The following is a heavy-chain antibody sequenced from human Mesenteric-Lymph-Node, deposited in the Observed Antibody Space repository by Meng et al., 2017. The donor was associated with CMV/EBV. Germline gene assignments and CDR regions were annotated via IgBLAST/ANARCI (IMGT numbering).Heavy chain of an antibody. CDR3: ARGPLYGSDTSCAEY. Sequence: YGESFSDYCWSWFRQPPGKGLEWIGEITHSGSTSYYPSLKNRVTISVDTSKNQFSLKVNSVTAADTAVYYCARGPLYGSDTSCAEYWGQGTLVTVSS. CDR2: ITHSGST. D-gene: IGHD6-19*01. J-gene: IGHJ4*02. CDR1: GESFSDYC. V-gene: IGHV4-34*01.